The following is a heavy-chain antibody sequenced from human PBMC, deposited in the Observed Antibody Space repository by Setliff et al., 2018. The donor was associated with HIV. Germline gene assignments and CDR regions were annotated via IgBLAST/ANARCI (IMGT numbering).Heavy chain of an antibody. Sequence: ASVKVSCKASGYTFTTYAISWVRQAPGQGLEWMGWISAYNGNTNYAQKFQGRVTMTRDMSTSTVYMELSSLRSEDTAVYYCARDRRDGLYYHGMDVWGQGTTVTVSS. CDR1: GYTFTTYA. J-gene: IGHJ6*02. D-gene: IGHD5-12*01. CDR3: ARDRRDGLYYHGMDV. CDR2: ISAYNGNT. V-gene: IGHV1-18*01.